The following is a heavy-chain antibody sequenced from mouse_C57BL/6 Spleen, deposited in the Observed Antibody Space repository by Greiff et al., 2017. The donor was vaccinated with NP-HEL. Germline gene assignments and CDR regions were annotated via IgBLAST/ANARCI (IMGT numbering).Heavy chain of an antibody. CDR1: GYTFTSYW. V-gene: IGHV1-61*01. CDR3: ARSTGRGGFAY. Sequence: QVQLQQPGAELVRPGSSVKLSCKASGYTFTSYWMDWVKQRPGQGLEWIGNIYPSDSETHYNQKFKDKATLTVDKSSSTAYMQLNSLTSEDSAVYYCARSTGRGGFAYWGQGTLVTVSA. CDR2: IYPSDSET. J-gene: IGHJ3*01. D-gene: IGHD4-1*02.